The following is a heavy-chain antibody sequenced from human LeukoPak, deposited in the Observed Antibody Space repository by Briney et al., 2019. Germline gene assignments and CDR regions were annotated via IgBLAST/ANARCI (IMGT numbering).Heavy chain of an antibody. J-gene: IGHJ4*02. CDR2: MNPNSGNT. CDR1: GYTFTGYY. V-gene: IGHV1-8*01. D-gene: IGHD6-19*01. CDR3: ARGNPFRGWKLDY. Sequence: ASVKVSCKASGYTFTGYYMHWVRQATGQGLEWMGWMNPNSGNTGYAQKFQGRVTITRNTSISTAYMELSSLRSEDTAVYYCARGNPFRGWKLDYWGQGTLVTVSS.